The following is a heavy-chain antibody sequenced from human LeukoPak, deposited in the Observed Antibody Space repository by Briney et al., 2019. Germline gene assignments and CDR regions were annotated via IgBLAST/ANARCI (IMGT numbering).Heavy chain of an antibody. CDR2: MNPNSGNT. CDR1: GYTFTSYY. V-gene: IGHV1-8*02. D-gene: IGHD3-22*01. J-gene: IGHJ4*02. CDR3: ARDYYDSSGLDY. Sequence: ASVKVSCKASGYTFTSYYMHWVRQAPGQGLEWMGWMNPNSGNTGYAQKFQGRVTMTRNTSISTAYMELSSLRSEDTAVYYCARDYYDSSGLDYWGQGTLVTVSS.